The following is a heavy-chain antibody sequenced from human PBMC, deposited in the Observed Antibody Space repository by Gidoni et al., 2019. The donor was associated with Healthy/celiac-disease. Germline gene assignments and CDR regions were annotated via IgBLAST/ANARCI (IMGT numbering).Heavy chain of an antibody. CDR3: AAAPPEDSSWYPFDY. V-gene: IGHV1-58*01. D-gene: IGHD6-13*01. Sequence: QMQLVQSGPEVKKPGTSVKVSCKASGFTFTSSAVQWVRQARGQRLEWIGWIVVGSGNTNYAQKFQERVTITRDMSTSTAYMELSSLRSEDTAVYYCAAAPPEDSSWYPFDYWGQGTLVTVSS. J-gene: IGHJ4*02. CDR2: IVVGSGNT. CDR1: GFTFTSSA.